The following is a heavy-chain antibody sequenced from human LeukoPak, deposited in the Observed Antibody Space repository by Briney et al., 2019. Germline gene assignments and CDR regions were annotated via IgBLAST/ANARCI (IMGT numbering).Heavy chain of an antibody. CDR1: GDSVSSKTAT. D-gene: IGHD3-9*01. J-gene: IGHJ4*02. CDR3: ARDHWYDILSFDY. Sequence: SQTLSLTCAISGDSVSSKTATWNWIRQSPSRGLEWLGRTYFRSKWYYDYDMSVKGRVTINPDTSKNHFSLHLDSVTPEDTAVYYCARDHWYDILSFDYWGQGTLATVSS. CDR2: TYFRSKWYY. V-gene: IGHV6-1*01.